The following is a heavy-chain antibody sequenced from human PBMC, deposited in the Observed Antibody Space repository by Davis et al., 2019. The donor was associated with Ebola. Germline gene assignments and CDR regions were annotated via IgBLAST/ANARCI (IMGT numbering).Heavy chain of an antibody. CDR1: GYTFTSHD. D-gene: IGHD6-6*01. CDR3: ARGSDGSSDL. J-gene: IGHJ4*02. Sequence: ASVKVSCKASGYTFTSHDITWVRQATGQGLEWMGWMNPNSGNTGYAQKFQGRITMTRDTSNRTAYMQLSNLRSDDTAMYYCARGSDGSSDLWGQGTLVTVSS. CDR2: MNPNSGNT. V-gene: IGHV1-8*01.